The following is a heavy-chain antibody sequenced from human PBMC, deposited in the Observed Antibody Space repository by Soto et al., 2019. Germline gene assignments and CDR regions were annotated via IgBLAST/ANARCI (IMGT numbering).Heavy chain of an antibody. D-gene: IGHD4-4*01. V-gene: IGHV4-61*01. CDR1: GGSVSSGNYY. CDR3: ARDKVIYTNYVYYYYVMDV. CDR2: IYYSGST. Sequence: PSETLSLTCTVSGGSVSSGNYYWSWIRQPPGKGLEWIGYIYYSGSTNYNPSLKSRVTISVDTSKNQFSLKLSSVTAADAAVYYCARDKVIYTNYVYYYYVMDVWGQGTTVTVSS. J-gene: IGHJ6*02.